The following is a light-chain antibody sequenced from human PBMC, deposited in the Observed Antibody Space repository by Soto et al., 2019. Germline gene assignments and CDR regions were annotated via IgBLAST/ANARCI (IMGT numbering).Light chain of an antibody. CDR3: QHFGSSFWT. J-gene: IGKJ1*01. Sequence: EIVLTQSPGTLSLSPGERATLSCRASQSVSSSYLAWYQQKAGQAPRLLIYGASSRATGIPDRFSGSGSGTDFTLTISRLEPEDFVVYYCQHFGSSFWTFGQGTKVEVK. V-gene: IGKV3-20*01. CDR1: QSVSSSY. CDR2: GAS.